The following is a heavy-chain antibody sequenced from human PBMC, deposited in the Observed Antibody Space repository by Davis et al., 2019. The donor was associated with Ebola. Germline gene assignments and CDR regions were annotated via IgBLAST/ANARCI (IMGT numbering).Heavy chain of an antibody. Sequence: SGPTLVKPTQTLTLTCTFSGFSLSTRGMRVSWIRQPPGKALEWLARIDWDDDKFYSTSLKTRLTISKDTSKNQVVLTMTNMDPVDTATYYCARIYCSGGSCYFDYWGQGTLVTVSS. CDR3: ARIYCSGGSCYFDY. CDR2: IDWDDDK. CDR1: GFSLSTRGMR. J-gene: IGHJ4*02. D-gene: IGHD2-15*01. V-gene: IGHV2-70*04.